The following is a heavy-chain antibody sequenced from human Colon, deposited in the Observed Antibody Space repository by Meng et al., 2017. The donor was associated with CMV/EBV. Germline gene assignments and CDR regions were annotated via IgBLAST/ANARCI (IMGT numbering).Heavy chain of an antibody. D-gene: IGHD3-10*01. CDR2: MNTNSGNT. J-gene: IGHJ5*02. Sequence: CKASGYTDTKYDNNWMRQATGQGHEWMGWMNTNSGNTGYAQKFQGRSTMTWNTSIITAYLDLSSLRSEDTAVYYCATGGRGFGSWFDPWGQGTLVTVSS. CDR3: ATGGRGFGSWFDP. CDR1: GYTDTKYD. V-gene: IGHV1-8*01.